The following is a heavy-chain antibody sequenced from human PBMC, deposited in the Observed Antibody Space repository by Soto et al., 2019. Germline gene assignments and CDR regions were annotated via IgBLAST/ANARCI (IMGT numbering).Heavy chain of an antibody. CDR3: ARERAPDIRFDS. Sequence: QVHLVESGGGLVKPGGSLRLSCAASGFSISDFYMSWVRQIPGKGLEWISYISGRSDVIHYVDSVKGRFTVSRDNARNSVFLQMDSLRAEDSGIYFCARERAPDIRFDSWGQGTLVTVPS. D-gene: IGHD5-12*01. CDR1: GFSISDFY. V-gene: IGHV3-11*01. J-gene: IGHJ5*01. CDR2: ISGRSDVI.